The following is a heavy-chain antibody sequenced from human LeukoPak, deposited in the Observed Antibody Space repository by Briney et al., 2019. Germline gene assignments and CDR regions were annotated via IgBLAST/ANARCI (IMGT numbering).Heavy chain of an antibody. CDR3: ARRGYDSRGYHFYFDY. V-gene: IGHV5-51*01. J-gene: IGHJ4*02. D-gene: IGHD3-22*01. CDR2: IYPGTSDT. Sequence: SGESLKISCKASGYRFTNYWIGWVRQMPGKGLEWMGIIYPGTSDTKYSPSFQGHVTVSADKSISTAYLQWSSLKASDTAMYYCARRGYDSRGYHFYFDYWGQGTLVTVSS. CDR1: GYRFTNYW.